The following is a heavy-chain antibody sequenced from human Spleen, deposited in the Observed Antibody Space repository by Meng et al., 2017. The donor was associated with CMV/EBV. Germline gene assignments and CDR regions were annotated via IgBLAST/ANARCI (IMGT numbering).Heavy chain of an antibody. V-gene: IGHV3-21*01. D-gene: IGHD2-15*01. CDR2: ISTTSNYI. CDR3: ARELPGSWEPFDY. CDR1: GFTFSSYS. Sequence: GESLKISCTTSGFTFSSYSMSWVRQAPGKGLEWVSSISTTSNYIYYADSVRGRFTISRDNAKNSLYLQMSSLRADDTALYYCARELPGSWEPFDYWGQGTLVTVSS. J-gene: IGHJ4*02.